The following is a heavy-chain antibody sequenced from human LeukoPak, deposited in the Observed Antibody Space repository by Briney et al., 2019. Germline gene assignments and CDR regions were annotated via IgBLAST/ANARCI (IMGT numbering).Heavy chain of an antibody. Sequence: SQTLSLTCAISGDSVSSKSVWNWIRQSPSRGLEWLGRTYYRSKWYSDYAVSVKSRITINPDTSKNQFSLQLNSVTPEDTAVYYCVRGGQGDGYSADEAFDIWGQGTMVTVSS. V-gene: IGHV6-1*01. CDR2: TYYRSKWYS. J-gene: IGHJ3*02. D-gene: IGHD5-24*01. CDR1: GDSVSSKSV. CDR3: VRGGQGDGYSADEAFDI.